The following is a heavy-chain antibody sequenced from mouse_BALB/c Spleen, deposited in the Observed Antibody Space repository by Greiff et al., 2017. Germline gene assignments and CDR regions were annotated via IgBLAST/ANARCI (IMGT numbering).Heavy chain of an antibody. D-gene: IGHD2-3*01. V-gene: IGHV1-55*01. CDR3: ARTVTLDY. J-gene: IGHJ2*01. Sequence: QVQLKQPGAELVKPGTSVKLSCKASGYNFTSYWINWVKLRPGQGLEWIGDIYPGSGSTNYNEKFKSKATLTVDTSSSTAYMQLSSLASEDSALYYCARTVTLDYWGQGTTLTVSS. CDR2: IYPGSGST. CDR1: GYNFTSYW.